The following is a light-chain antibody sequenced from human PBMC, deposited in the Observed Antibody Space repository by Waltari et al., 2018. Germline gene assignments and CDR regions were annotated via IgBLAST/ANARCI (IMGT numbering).Light chain of an antibody. J-gene: IGLJ2*01. Sequence: QSALTQPASVSGSPGQSITISCTGTSSDGGSYNIGSWYQQYPGKAPKLIIYEVNERPSGVSDRFSGSKSGKKASLTISALQAEDEADYYCCSYAGRRTFVAFGGGTKLTVL. CDR3: CSYAGRRTFVA. V-gene: IGLV2-23*02. CDR2: EVN. CDR1: SSDGGSYNI.